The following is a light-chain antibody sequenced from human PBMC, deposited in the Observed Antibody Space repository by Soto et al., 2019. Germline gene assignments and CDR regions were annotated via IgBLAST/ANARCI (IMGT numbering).Light chain of an antibody. J-gene: IGKJ1*01. CDR2: DVS. V-gene: IGKV1-5*01. Sequence: DIQMTQSPSTLSASVGDRVTITCRASQSISDSLAWYQQKPGKAPDLLISDVSSLERGVPSRFSGSGSGTECTLTISSMQPDDFATYFCQQYNAYSRTFGRGTKVEIK. CDR3: QQYNAYSRT. CDR1: QSISDS.